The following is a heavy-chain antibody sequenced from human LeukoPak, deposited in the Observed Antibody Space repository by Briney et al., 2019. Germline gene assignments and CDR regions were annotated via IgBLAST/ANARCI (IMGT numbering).Heavy chain of an antibody. Sequence: SETLSLTCTVSGGSISSYYWSWIRQPAGKGLEWIRRIYTSGSTNYNPSLKSRVTMSVDTSKNQFSLKLSSVTAADTAVYYCARDLVRGGINWFDPWGQGTLVTVSS. J-gene: IGHJ5*02. CDR1: GGSISSYY. CDR2: IYTSGST. D-gene: IGHD3-10*01. CDR3: ARDLVRGGINWFDP. V-gene: IGHV4-4*07.